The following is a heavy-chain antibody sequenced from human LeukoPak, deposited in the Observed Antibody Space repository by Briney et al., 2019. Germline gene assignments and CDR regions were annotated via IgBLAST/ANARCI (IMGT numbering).Heavy chain of an antibody. J-gene: IGHJ4*02. D-gene: IGHD3-10*01. CDR1: GFTFITYP. CDR3: ARARYGSGRYLNFFDY. V-gene: IGHV3-23*01. CDR2: ISDNGGST. Sequence: GGSLRLSCAASGFTFITYPMSWVRRAPGKRLEWVSSISDNGGSTNYADSVKGRFTMSRDNSKNTVYVQMNSLTDGDTAVYYCARARYGSGRYLNFFDYWGQGTLVTVSS.